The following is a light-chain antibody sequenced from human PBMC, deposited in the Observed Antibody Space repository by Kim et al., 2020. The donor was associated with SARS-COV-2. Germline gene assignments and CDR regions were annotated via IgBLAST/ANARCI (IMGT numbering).Light chain of an antibody. V-gene: IGKV1-27*01. CDR2: AAS. Sequence: SASVGDRVTITFRASQDISIYLSWYLQKPLKVPNLLIYAASTLHSGVPSRFSGSGSGTDFTLNISSLQPEDVASYYCQKYNRAPYTFGQGTKLEI. J-gene: IGKJ2*01. CDR3: QKYNRAPYT. CDR1: QDISIY.